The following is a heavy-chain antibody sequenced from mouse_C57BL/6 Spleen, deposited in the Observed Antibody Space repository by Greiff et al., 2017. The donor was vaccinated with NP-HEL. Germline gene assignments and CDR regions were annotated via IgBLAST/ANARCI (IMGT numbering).Heavy chain of an antibody. Sequence: GGGLVQPKGSLKLSCAAPGFSFNTYAMNWVRQAPGKGLEWVARIRSKSNNYATYYAASVKDRFTISRDDSESMLYLQMNNLKTEDTAMYYCVRRGDEYEGFAYWGQGTLVTVSA. CDR2: IRSKSNNYAT. D-gene: IGHD2-4*01. CDR1: GFSFNTYA. CDR3: VRRGDEYEGFAY. J-gene: IGHJ3*01. V-gene: IGHV10-1*01.